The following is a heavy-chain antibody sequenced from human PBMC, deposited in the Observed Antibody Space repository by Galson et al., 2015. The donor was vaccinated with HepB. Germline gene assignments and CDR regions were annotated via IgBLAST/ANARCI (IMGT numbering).Heavy chain of an antibody. CDR1: GIPFHNYT. D-gene: IGHD2/OR15-2a*01. Sequence: LRLSCAASGIPFHNYTMNWVRQAPGEGLEWVSSITGSGHRTYYAKSVKGRFSISRDNSKNTVFLQMSGLRADDTAIYYCARDLWQAGHYFGMDVWGQGTTITVSS. CDR2: ITGSGHRT. V-gene: IGHV3-23*01. CDR3: ARDLWQAGHYFGMDV. J-gene: IGHJ6*02.